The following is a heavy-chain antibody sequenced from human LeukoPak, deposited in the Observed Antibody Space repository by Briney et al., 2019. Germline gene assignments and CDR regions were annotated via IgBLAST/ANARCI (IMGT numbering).Heavy chain of an antibody. CDR2: IYTSGST. Sequence: KPSETLSLTCTVSGGSISSYYWGWIRQPAGKGLEWIGRIYTSGSTNYNPSLKSRVTMSVDTSKNQFSLKLSSVTAADTAVYYCARTTMVRSRGNRYYFDYWGQGTLVTVSS. V-gene: IGHV4-4*07. CDR3: ARTTMVRSRGNRYYFDY. J-gene: IGHJ4*02. D-gene: IGHD3-10*01. CDR1: GGSISSYY.